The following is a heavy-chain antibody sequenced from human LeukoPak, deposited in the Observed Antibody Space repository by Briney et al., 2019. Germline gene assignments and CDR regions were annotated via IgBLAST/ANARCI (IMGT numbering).Heavy chain of an antibody. D-gene: IGHD3-10*01. CDR1: GFTFTAYA. J-gene: IGHJ4*02. CDR2: ISRNGEST. V-gene: IGHV3-23*01. Sequence: GGSLRLSCAASGFTFTAYAMNWVRQAPGKGLEWVSAISRNGESTYYADSVKGRFTISRDNSKNTLSLQMNSLRADDTAFYYCAKAGSDDSGSSYRPFHYWGQGTLVTVSS. CDR3: AKAGSDDSGSSYRPFHY.